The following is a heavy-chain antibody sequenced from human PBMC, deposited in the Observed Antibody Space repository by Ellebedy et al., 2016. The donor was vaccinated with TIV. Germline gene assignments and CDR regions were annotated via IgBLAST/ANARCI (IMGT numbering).Heavy chain of an antibody. Sequence: GESLKISCATSGFSVSGMHWVRQAPGKGLEWVAFIRSDATTKYYTDSVKGRFTISRDNSRNTLDLQMISLRPEDTALYYCVKGAYPVPTVMAVWGQGTTVIVSS. CDR2: IRSDATTK. J-gene: IGHJ6*02. D-gene: IGHD3-16*01. V-gene: IGHV3-30*02. CDR3: VKGAYPVPTVMAV. CDR1: GFSVSG.